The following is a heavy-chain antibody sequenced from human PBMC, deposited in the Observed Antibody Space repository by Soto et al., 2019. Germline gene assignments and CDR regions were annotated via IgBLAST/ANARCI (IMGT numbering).Heavy chain of an antibody. CDR1: GFTFTSSA. CDR2: ISAYNGNT. Sequence: ASVKVSCKASGFTFTSSAVQWVRQAPGQGLEWMGWISAYNGNTNYAQKLQGRVTMTTDTSTSTAYMELRSLRSDDTAVYYCARVRGLYDYGAGWGQGTLVTVSS. CDR3: ARVRGLYDYGAG. V-gene: IGHV1-18*01. D-gene: IGHD4-17*01. J-gene: IGHJ4*02.